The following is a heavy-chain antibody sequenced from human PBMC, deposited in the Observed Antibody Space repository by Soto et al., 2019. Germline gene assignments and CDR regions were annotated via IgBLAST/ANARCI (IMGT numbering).Heavy chain of an antibody. D-gene: IGHD2-15*01. V-gene: IGHV3-30-3*01. CDR3: ARDRGVADAFDI. CDR1: GFTFSSYS. CDR2: ISYDGSNK. J-gene: IGHJ3*02. Sequence: PGGSLRLSCAASGFTFSSYSMQWVRQAPGKGLEWVAVISYDGSNKYYADSVKGRFTISRDNSKNTLYLQMNSLRAEDTAVYYCARDRGVADAFDIWGQGTMVTVSS.